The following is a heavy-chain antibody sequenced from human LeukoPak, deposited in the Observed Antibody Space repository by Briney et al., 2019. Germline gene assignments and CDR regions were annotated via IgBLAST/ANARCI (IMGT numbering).Heavy chain of an antibody. Sequence: AASVKVSCKASGYTFTSYDINWVRQATGQGLEWMGWMNPNSGNTGYAQKFQGRVTITRNTSISTAYMELSSLRSEDTAVYYCARNSPYDFWSGYSPLDYWGQGTLVTVSS. D-gene: IGHD3-3*01. CDR2: MNPNSGNT. V-gene: IGHV1-8*03. CDR1: GYTFTSYD. CDR3: ARNSPYDFWSGYSPLDY. J-gene: IGHJ4*02.